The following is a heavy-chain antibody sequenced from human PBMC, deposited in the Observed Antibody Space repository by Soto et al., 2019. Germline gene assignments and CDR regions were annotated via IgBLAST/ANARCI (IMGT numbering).Heavy chain of an antibody. Sequence: QVQLVQSGAEVKKPGASVKVSCKASGYTFITYGISWVRQAPGQGLEWMGWISSYNGNTNYAQKPQGRVTKTTDTSTTTAYMELGSLRSDDTAVYYCARDRPTSSIRARDYYYAMDVWGQGTTVTVSS. CDR1: GYTFITYG. CDR3: ARDRPTSSIRARDYYYAMDV. V-gene: IGHV1-18*01. D-gene: IGHD6-6*01. CDR2: ISSYNGNT. J-gene: IGHJ6*02.